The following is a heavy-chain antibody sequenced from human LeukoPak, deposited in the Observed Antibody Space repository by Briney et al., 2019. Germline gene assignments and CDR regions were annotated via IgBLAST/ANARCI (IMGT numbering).Heavy chain of an antibody. CDR3: ARGRRDGYNY. CDR2: ISTTGTTI. CDR1: GFTFSSYE. D-gene: IGHD5-24*01. J-gene: IGHJ4*02. Sequence: GGSLRLSCAASGFTFSSYEMNWVRQAPGKGLEWVSYISTTGTTIYYSDSVRGRFTISRDNARNSLFLQMSSLRAEDTAVYYCARGRRDGYNYWGQGTLVTVSS. V-gene: IGHV3-48*03.